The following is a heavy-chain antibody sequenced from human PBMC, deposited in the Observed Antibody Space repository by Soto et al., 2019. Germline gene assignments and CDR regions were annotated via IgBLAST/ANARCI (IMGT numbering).Heavy chain of an antibody. V-gene: IGHV1-69*13. J-gene: IGHJ5*02. CDR3: ARVNDYVWGSYRYNWFDP. CDR2: IIPIFGTA. D-gene: IGHD3-16*02. Sequence: SVKVSCKASGGTFSSYAISWVRQAPGQGLEWMGGIIPIFGTANYAQKFQGRVTITANESTSTAYMELSSLRSEDTAVYYCARVNDYVWGSYRYNWFDPWGQGTLVTVSS. CDR1: GGTFSSYA.